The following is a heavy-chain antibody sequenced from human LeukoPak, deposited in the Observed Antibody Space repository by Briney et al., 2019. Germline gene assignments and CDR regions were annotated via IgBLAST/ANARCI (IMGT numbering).Heavy chain of an antibody. CDR1: GYTFTSYY. V-gene: IGHV1-46*01. D-gene: IGHD2-8*01. J-gene: IGHJ3*02. CDR3: ARGQGYCSNGVCEDAFDI. CDR2: FNPIGGRT. Sequence: ASVKVSCKAFGYTFTSYYIHWVRQAPGQGLEWMGIFNPIGGRTSYAQKFLGRVAMTRDMSTSTVYMELSSLRSEDTAVYYCARGQGYCSNGVCEDAFDIWGQGTMVTVSS.